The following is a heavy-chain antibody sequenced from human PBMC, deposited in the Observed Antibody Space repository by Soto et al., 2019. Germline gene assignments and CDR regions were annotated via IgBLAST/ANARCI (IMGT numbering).Heavy chain of an antibody. CDR1: GFTFDDYA. CDR3: AKDNGGYSDRSGNFDY. Sequence: EVQLVESAGGLVQPGRSLRLSCAASGFTFDDYAMHWVRQAPGKGLEWVSGISWNSGSMGYGDSVKGRFTISRDNAKNSLYLQMHSLKADDTALYYCAKDNGGYSDRSGNFDYWGQGTLVTVSS. D-gene: IGHD3-22*01. V-gene: IGHV3-9*01. J-gene: IGHJ4*02. CDR2: ISWNSGSM.